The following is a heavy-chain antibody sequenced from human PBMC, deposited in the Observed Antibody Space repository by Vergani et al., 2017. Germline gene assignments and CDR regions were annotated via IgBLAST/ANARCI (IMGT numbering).Heavy chain of an antibody. J-gene: IGHJ4*02. CDR3: ARGGEVPDY. V-gene: IGHV1-69*13. Sequence: QVQLVQSGAEVKKPGASVKVSCKASGYTFTSYGISWVRQAPGQGLEWMGWIIPIFGTANYAQKFQGRVTITADESTSTAYMELSSLRSEDTAVYYCARGGEVPDYWGQGTLVTVSS. CDR1: GYTFTSYG. CDR2: IIPIFGTA. D-gene: IGHD3-10*01.